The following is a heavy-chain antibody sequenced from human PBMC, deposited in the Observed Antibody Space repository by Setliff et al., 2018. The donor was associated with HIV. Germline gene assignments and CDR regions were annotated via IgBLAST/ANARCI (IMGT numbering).Heavy chain of an antibody. D-gene: IGHD5-18*01. CDR1: GGSISSHY. Sequence: SETLSLTCTVSGGSISSHYWSWIRQPPGKGLEWTGYIFYSGSTNYNPSLKSRVTISVDTSKNQFSLKLSSVTAADTAVYYCASGHRYGTYYYFYYVDVWGKGTTVTVSS. CDR3: ASGHRYGTYYYFYYVDV. V-gene: IGHV4-59*11. J-gene: IGHJ6*03. CDR2: IFYSGST.